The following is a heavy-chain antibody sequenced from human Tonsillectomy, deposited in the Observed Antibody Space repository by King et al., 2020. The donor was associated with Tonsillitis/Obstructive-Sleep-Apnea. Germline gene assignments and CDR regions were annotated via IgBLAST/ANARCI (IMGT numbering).Heavy chain of an antibody. CDR1: GVSFSGYY. CDR3: ARGGDYSNT. CDR2: INHSGST. J-gene: IGHJ5*02. V-gene: IGHV4-34*01. D-gene: IGHD4-11*01. Sequence: VQLQQWGAGLLKPSETLSLPCAVYGVSFSGYYWSWIRQPPGKGLEWIGEINHSGSTNYNPSLKSRVTISVDTSKNQFSLKLSSVTAADTAVYYCARGGDYSNTWGQGTLVTVSS.